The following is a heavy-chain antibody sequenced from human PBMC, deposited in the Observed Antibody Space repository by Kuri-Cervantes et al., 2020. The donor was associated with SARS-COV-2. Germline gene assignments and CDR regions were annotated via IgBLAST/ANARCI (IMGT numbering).Heavy chain of an antibody. CDR2: IYYSGST. J-gene: IGHJ6*03. Sequence: SETLSLTCTASGGSISSHYWSWIRQPPGKGLEWIGYIYYSGSTNYNPSLKNRVTISVDTSKNQFSLKLSSVTAADTAVYYCARRYYGSGSPNYYYYYMDVWGKGTTVTVSS. V-gene: IGHV4-59*11. CDR3: ARRYYGSGSPNYYYYYMDV. D-gene: IGHD3-10*01. CDR1: GGSISSHY.